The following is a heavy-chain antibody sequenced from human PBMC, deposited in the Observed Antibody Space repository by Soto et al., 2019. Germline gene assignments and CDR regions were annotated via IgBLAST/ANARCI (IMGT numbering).Heavy chain of an antibody. Sequence: SVKVSWKASWFTFTSSSVQWVRPAPGQRPERIGWIVVGSGNTNYAQKFQERVTITRDMSTSTAYMELSSLRSEDTAVYYCAAPSGVYYDSSRLYYGMHVWGQGTTVSGSS. CDR3: AAPSGVYYDSSRLYYGMHV. V-gene: IGHV1-58*01. CDR2: IVVGSGNT. D-gene: IGHD3-22*01. CDR1: WFTFTSSS. J-gene: IGHJ6*02.